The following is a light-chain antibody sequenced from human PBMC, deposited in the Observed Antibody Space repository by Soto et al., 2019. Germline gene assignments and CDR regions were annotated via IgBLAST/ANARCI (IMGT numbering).Light chain of an antibody. V-gene: IGLV2-23*01. CDR3: CSYAGSSTYYV. J-gene: IGLJ1*01. CDR1: SSDVGSYNL. Sequence: QSVLTQPAPVSGSPGQSNTISYTGTSSDVGSYNLVSWYQQHPGKAPKLMIYEGSKRPSGVSNRFSGSKSGNTASLTISGLQAEDEADYYCCSYAGSSTYYVFGTGTKVTVL. CDR2: EGS.